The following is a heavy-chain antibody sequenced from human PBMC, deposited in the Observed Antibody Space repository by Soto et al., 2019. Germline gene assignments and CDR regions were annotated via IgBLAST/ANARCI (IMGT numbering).Heavy chain of an antibody. CDR2: INHSGST. CDR3: ARGSGYYPGYYYYGMDV. D-gene: IGHD3-22*01. J-gene: IGHJ6*02. Sequence: SETLSLTCAVYGGSFSGYYWSWIRQPPGKGLEWIGEINHSGSTNYNPSLKSRVTISVDTSKNQFSLKLSSVTAADTAVYYCARGSGYYPGYYYYGMDVWGQGTTVTVSS. V-gene: IGHV4-34*01. CDR1: GGSFSGYY.